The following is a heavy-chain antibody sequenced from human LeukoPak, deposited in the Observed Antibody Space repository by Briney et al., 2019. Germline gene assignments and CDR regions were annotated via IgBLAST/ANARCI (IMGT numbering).Heavy chain of an antibody. CDR3: ARPGSGSYWD. CDR1: GGSISSSSYY. Sequence: SETLSLTCTVSGGSISSSSYYWGWIRQPPGKGLEWIGSIYYSGSTYYNPSLKSRVTISVDTSKNQFSLKLSSVTAADTAVYYCARPGSGSYWDWGQGTLVTVSS. J-gene: IGHJ4*02. V-gene: IGHV4-39*07. D-gene: IGHD3-10*01. CDR2: IYYSGST.